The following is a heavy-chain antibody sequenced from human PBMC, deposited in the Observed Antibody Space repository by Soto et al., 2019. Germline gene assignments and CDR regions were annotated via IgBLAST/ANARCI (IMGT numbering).Heavy chain of an antibody. D-gene: IGHD3-9*01. CDR1: GGSISRGGYY. V-gene: IGHV4-31*03. CDR3: ARERATDYDILTGYNWFDP. J-gene: IGHJ5*02. Sequence: QVQLQESGPGLVKPSQTLSLTCTVSGGSISRGGYYWSWIRQHPGKGLEWIGYIYYSGSTYYNPSLKSRVNILVDTSKSQVSLMLSPVTAADTAVYYCARERATDYDILTGYNWFDPWGQGTLVTVSS. CDR2: IYYSGST.